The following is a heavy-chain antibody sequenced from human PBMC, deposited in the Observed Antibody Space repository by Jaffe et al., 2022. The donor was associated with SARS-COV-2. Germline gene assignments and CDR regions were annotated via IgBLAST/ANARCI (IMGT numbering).Heavy chain of an antibody. V-gene: IGHV3-73*01. Sequence: EVQLVESGGGLVQPGGSLKLSCAASGFTFSGSAMHWVRQASGKGLEWVGRIRSKANSYATAYAASVKGRFTISRDDSKNTAYLQMNSLKTEDTAVYYCTRDYLAARAVEAFDIWGQGTMVTVSS. J-gene: IGHJ3*02. CDR3: TRDYLAARAVEAFDI. CDR1: GFTFSGSA. CDR2: IRSKANSYAT. D-gene: IGHD6-6*01.